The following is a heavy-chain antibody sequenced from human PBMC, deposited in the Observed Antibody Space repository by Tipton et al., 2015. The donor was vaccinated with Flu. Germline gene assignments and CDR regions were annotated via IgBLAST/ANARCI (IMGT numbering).Heavy chain of an antibody. V-gene: IGHV4-4*07. CDR1: GGSISSYY. Sequence: TLSLTCTVSGGSISSYYWSWIRQPAGKGLEWIGRTYTSGSTNYNPSLKSRVTMSVDTSKNQFSLKLSSVTAADTAVYYCARVRYCGGDCYSGFFDYWGQGTLVTVSS. CDR2: TYTSGST. J-gene: IGHJ4*02. D-gene: IGHD2-21*02. CDR3: ARVRYCGGDCYSGFFDY.